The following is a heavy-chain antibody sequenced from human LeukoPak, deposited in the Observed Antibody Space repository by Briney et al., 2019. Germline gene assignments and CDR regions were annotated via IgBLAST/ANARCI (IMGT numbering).Heavy chain of an antibody. V-gene: IGHV4-39*07. D-gene: IGHD1-26*01. CDR1: GGSISSSSYY. Sequence: PSETLSLTCTVSGGSISSSSYYWGWIRQPPGKGLEWIGSIYYSGSTYYNPSLKSRVTISVDTSKNQFSLKLSSVTAADTAVYYCARSEVGAHPNWFDPWGQGTLVTVSS. CDR3: ARSEVGAHPNWFDP. J-gene: IGHJ5*02. CDR2: IYYSGST.